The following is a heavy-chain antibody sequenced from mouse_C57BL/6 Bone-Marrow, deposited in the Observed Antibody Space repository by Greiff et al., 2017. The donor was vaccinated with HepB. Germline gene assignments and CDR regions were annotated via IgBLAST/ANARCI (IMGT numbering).Heavy chain of an antibody. CDR3: TRDLTVVAKRFLYYAMDY. V-gene: IGHV5-9-1*02. CDR2: ISSGGDYI. J-gene: IGHJ4*01. CDR1: GFTFSSYA. Sequence: EVKLMESGGGLVQPGGSMKLSCVASGFTFSSYAMSWVRQTPEKRLEWVAYISSGGDYIYYADTVKGRFTISRDNARNTLYLQMSSLKSEDTAMYYCTRDLTVVAKRFLYYAMDYWGQGTSVTVSS. D-gene: IGHD1-1*01.